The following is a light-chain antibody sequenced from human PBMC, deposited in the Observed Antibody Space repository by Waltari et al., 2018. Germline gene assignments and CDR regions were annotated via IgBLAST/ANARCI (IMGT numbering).Light chain of an antibody. CDR2: SNE. CDR3: GTYDDNLGGNL. V-gene: IGLV1-44*01. Sequence: QSVVTQPPSVSGTPGQRVTISCSGSISNVGGNAVTWYQPLPGMAPKLLIFSNEQRPSGVPDRFSGSTSGTSASLAISGLQAADEADYYCGTYDDNLGGNLFGGGTKLTVL. CDR1: ISNVGGNA. J-gene: IGLJ2*01.